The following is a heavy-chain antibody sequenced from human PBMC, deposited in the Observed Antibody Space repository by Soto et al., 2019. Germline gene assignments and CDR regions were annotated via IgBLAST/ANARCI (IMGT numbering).Heavy chain of an antibody. CDR1: GFSISTYA. Sequence: QVQLVESGGGVFQPGRSLRLSCVASGFSISTYAMHWVRQAPGKGLEWVAVISSDGTNKYYADSVKGRFTIARDNSKNTVYLYINSLGAEDTALFFCAKDKGSSGWYFDHWGQGTLVTVSS. V-gene: IGHV3-30*18. CDR2: ISSDGTNK. D-gene: IGHD6-19*01. CDR3: AKDKGSSGWYFDH. J-gene: IGHJ4*02.